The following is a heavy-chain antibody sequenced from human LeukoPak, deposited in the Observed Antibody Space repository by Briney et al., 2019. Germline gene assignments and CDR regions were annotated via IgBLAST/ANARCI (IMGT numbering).Heavy chain of an antibody. Sequence: TGGSLRLSCAASGFIVSSKYMSWVRQAPGKGLEWVSGISGSGGSTYYADSVKGRFTISRDNSKNTLYLQMNSLRAEDTAVYYCAKGGKWFGDNPFDIWGQGTMVTVSS. V-gene: IGHV3-23*01. CDR1: GFIVSSKY. CDR3: AKGGKWFGDNPFDI. D-gene: IGHD3-10*01. J-gene: IGHJ3*02. CDR2: ISGSGGST.